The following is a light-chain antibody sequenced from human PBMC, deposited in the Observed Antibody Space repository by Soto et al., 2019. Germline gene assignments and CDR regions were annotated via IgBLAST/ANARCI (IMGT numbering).Light chain of an antibody. V-gene: IGKV1-5*01. CDR3: QQYNTYPCK. CDR2: DAS. Sequence: DNHVTQASSPLVASVGDRGHMPLRASQSISSWLAWHQQKPGTAPKLLIYDASSLQSDIPSRFSGSGSGTEFTLTISSLQPEDFATYYCQQYNTYPCKFGPGTKVDIK. J-gene: IGKJ1*01. CDR1: QSISSW.